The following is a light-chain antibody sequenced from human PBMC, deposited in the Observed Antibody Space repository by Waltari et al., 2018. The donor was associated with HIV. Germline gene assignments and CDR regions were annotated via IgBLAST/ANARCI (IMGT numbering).Light chain of an antibody. CDR2: KDT. CDR3: VGWDSRLSGYV. J-gene: IGLJ1*01. CDR1: SSNIENDN. V-gene: IGLV1-47*01. Sequence: QSVLTQPPSASGTPGQRVTISCSGSSSNIENDNVYWYQQLTGAAPRLLIYKDTHRPSGVPDRFTGSKSGTSASLAISGLRSDDEADYYCVGWDSRLSGYVFGSGTKVTVL.